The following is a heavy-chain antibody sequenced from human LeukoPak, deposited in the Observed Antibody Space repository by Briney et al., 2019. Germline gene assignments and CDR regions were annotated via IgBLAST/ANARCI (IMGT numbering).Heavy chain of an antibody. Sequence: SETLSLTCSVSGDSISSGSYSWTWIRQPAGKGLEWIGRIFSSGSTDYNPSLRSRVTMSIDTSKSQFSLRLRAVTAADTAVYYCTRDLGFYGSGEYWGPGTLVTVSS. J-gene: IGHJ1*01. V-gene: IGHV4-61*02. CDR1: GDSISSGSYS. CDR3: TRDLGFYGSGEY. CDR2: IFSSGST. D-gene: IGHD3-10*01.